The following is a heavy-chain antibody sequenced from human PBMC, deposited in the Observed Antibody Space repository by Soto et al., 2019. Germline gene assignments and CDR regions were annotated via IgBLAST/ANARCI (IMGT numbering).Heavy chain of an antibody. Sequence: EEQLVESGGDVVQPGRSLRLSCVASGFRSNDHAMHWIRQAPGKGLEWVAGIFWNGGGQGYADSVKGRFTISRDNAKNSLYLQMDSLRVEDSGFYYCLKDISPGGLDIWGQGTLVTVSS. CDR3: LKDISPGGLDI. CDR1: GFRSNDHA. J-gene: IGHJ4*02. CDR2: IFWNGGGQ. D-gene: IGHD3-10*01. V-gene: IGHV3-9*02.